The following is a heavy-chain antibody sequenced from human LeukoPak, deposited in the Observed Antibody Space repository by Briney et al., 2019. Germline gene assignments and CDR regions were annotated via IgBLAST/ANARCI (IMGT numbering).Heavy chain of an antibody. CDR3: ARAGSHRNSGYDY. CDR1: GVTLSNYY. CDR2: ISSSGSTM. V-gene: IGHV3-48*04. J-gene: IGHJ4*02. Sequence: PGGSLRLSCAASGVTLSNYYINWVRQAPGKGLEWVSYISSSGSTMYYADSVRGRFTNSRDTAKNSLYLQMNSLRVEDTAVYYCARAGSHRNSGYDYWGQGTLVTVSS. D-gene: IGHD5-12*01.